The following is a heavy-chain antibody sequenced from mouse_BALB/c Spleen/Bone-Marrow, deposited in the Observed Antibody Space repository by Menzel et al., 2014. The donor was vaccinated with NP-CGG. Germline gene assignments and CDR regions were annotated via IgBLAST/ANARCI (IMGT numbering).Heavy chain of an antibody. Sequence: EVKVVESGGGLVQPGGSLRLSCATSGLTFSDFYMEWVRQPPGKRLEWIAASRNKANDYTTEYSASVKGRFIVSRDTSQSILYLQMNALRAEDTAIYYCARDYYGSSYDWYFDVWGAGTTVTVSS. J-gene: IGHJ1*01. CDR1: GLTFSDFY. CDR3: ARDYYGSSYDWYFDV. CDR2: SRNKANDYTT. V-gene: IGHV7-1*02. D-gene: IGHD1-1*01.